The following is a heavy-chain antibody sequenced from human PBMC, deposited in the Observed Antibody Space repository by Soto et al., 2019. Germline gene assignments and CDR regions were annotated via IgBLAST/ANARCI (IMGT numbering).Heavy chain of an antibody. CDR1: RFTFSSYW. Sequence: GGSLRLSCAASRFTFSSYWMYWVRQAPGKGLVWVSRINSDGSSTRYADSVKGRFSISRDNSKSTLYLQMNTLRAKDTAVYYCARRREGYYYGLDVWGQGTTVTVSS. J-gene: IGHJ6*02. CDR2: INSDGSST. D-gene: IGHD1-26*01. V-gene: IGHV3-74*01. CDR3: ARRREGYYYGLDV.